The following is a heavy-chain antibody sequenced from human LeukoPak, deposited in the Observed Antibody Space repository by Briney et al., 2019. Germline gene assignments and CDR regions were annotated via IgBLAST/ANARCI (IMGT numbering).Heavy chain of an antibody. CDR2: IYSGGST. CDR1: GFTVSSNY. V-gene: IGHV3-66*01. Sequence: GGSLRLSCAASGFTVSSNYRSWVRQAPGKGLEWVSVIYSGGSTYYADSVKGRFTISRDNSKNTLYLQMNSLRAEDTAVYYCARALGWAPKFDYWGQGTLVTVSS. CDR3: ARALGWAPKFDY. J-gene: IGHJ4*02. D-gene: IGHD3-16*01.